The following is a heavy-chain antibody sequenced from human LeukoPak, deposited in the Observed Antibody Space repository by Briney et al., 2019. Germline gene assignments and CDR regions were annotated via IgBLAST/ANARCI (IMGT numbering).Heavy chain of an antibody. V-gene: IGHV3-30*03. D-gene: IGHD3-16*01. CDR2: TAYEGGEK. J-gene: IGHJ4*02. CDR1: GSTFSGHL. CDR3: AREGDRHLTFDY. Sequence: GGYLRLYCAASGSTFSGHLLHWVRQAPGKGLEWVAGTAYEGGEKYYADSVSGRFTISRDNSDNTVYLQMNGLRLEDTAVYFCAREGDRHLTFDYWGRGTLVTVSS.